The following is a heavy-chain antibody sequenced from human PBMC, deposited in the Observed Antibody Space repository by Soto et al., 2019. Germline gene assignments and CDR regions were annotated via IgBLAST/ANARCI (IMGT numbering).Heavy chain of an antibody. D-gene: IGHD4-17*01. CDR2: VYYSGYS. CDR1: ADSISAYY. J-gene: IGHJ3*02. CDR3: ARTTYGDDAFEI. Sequence: VQLQESAPGLVKPSETLSLTCTVSADSISAYYWSWIRQPPGKGLEWIAYVYYSGYSYYNPSLESRVTISVDTSKSQFSLKLNSVTAADTAVYYCARTTYGDDAFEIWGQGTKVTVSS. V-gene: IGHV4-59*01.